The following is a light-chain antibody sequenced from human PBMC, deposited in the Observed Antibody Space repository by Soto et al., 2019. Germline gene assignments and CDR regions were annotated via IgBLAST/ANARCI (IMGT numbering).Light chain of an antibody. CDR3: HQYGSSRNT. J-gene: IGKJ2*01. CDR2: DAS. V-gene: IGKV3-20*01. Sequence: PGERATVSCRASQSVASSHLAWYRQKPGQTPRLLIYDASSRATGIPDRISGSGSGTDFTLTISRLEPEDFAVYYCHQYGSSRNTFGQGTKLEIK. CDR1: QSVASSH.